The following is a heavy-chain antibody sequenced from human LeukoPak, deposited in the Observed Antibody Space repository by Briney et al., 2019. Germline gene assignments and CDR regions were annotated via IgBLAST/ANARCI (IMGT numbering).Heavy chain of an antibody. D-gene: IGHD1-26*01. Sequence: TGGSLRLSCAASRFTFNRYSMSWVRQAPGKGLQWVSSISASGGGTHYASSVRGRFSISRDNSKDTVFLQMNGLRAEDTAIYYCAKWDESFYYMDVWGQGTTVTVSS. CDR1: RFTFNRYS. CDR2: ISASGGGT. J-gene: IGHJ6*03. CDR3: AKWDESFYYMDV. V-gene: IGHV3-23*01.